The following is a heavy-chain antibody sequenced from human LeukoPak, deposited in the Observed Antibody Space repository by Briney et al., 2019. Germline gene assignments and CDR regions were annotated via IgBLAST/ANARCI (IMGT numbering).Heavy chain of an antibody. D-gene: IGHD3-3*01. CDR2: ISWNSGSI. J-gene: IGHJ3*02. CDR3: AKGGHCDFSDAFDI. CDR1: GFTFDDYA. Sequence: GGSLRLSCAASGFTFDDYAMHWVRQAPGKGLEWVSGISWNSGSIGYADSVKGRFTISRDNAKNSLYLQMNSLRAEDMALYYCAKGGHCDFSDAFDIWGQGTMVTVSS. V-gene: IGHV3-9*03.